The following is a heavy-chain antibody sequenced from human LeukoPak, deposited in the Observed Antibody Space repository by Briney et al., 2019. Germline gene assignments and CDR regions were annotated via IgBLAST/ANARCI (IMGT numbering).Heavy chain of an antibody. CDR3: ARDLSSGHDY. V-gene: IGHV4-39*02. CDR1: GGSISSSSYY. Sequence: PSETLSLTCTVSGGSISSSSYYWGWIRQPPGKGLEWIGSIYYSGSTYYNPSLKSRVTISVDTSKNQFSLKLSSVTAADTAVYYCARDLSSGHDYWGQGTLVTVSS. J-gene: IGHJ4*02. D-gene: IGHD6-19*01. CDR2: IYYSGST.